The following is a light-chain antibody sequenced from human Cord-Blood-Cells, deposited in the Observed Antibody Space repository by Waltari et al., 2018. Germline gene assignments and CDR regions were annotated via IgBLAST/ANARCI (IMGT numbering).Light chain of an antibody. CDR2: DVS. Sequence: QSALTQPASVSGSPGQSITISCTGTSSDVGGYNYVSWYQQHPGKAPKLRIYDVSKRPSGVSNRFSGLKSVNTASLTITALQAEDEADYYCSSYTSSSTWVFGGGTKLTVL. V-gene: IGLV2-14*01. CDR1: SSDVGGYNY. CDR3: SSYTSSSTWV. J-gene: IGLJ3*02.